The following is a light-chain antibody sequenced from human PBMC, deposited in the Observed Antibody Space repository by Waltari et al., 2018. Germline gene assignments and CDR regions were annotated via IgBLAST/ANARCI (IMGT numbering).Light chain of an antibody. V-gene: IGKV3-15*01. J-gene: IGKJ2*01. CDR1: QSVSSN. Sequence: EVVMTQSPATLSVSPGERATLSCRASQSVSSNLAWYQQKPGQAHRLLIYGASTRATGIPTRFSGSGSGTEFTLTINSLQSEDFAVYYCQHYDNWPPYTFGPGTKLEI. CDR2: GAS. CDR3: QHYDNWPPYT.